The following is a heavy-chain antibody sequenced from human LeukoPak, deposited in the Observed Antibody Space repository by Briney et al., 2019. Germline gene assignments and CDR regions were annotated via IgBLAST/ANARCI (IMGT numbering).Heavy chain of an antibody. D-gene: IGHD3-10*01. CDR1: GGSISSYY. V-gene: IGHV4-59*01. CDR3: ARAYYYGSGSYGLDY. Sequence: PSETLSLTCTVSGGSISSYYWSWIRQPPGKGLEWIGYIYSSGSINYNPSLKSRLTISVDASKNQFSLKLTSVTAADTAVYYCARAYYYGSGSYGLDYWGQGTLVTVSS. J-gene: IGHJ4*02. CDR2: IYSSGSI.